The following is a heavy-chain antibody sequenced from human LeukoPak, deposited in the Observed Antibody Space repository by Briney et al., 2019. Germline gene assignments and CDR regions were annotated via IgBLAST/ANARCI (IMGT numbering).Heavy chain of an antibody. Sequence: GGSLRLSCAASGFTFSSYAMTWVRHAPGKGLEWVSTIINSGATTYYADSVKGRFTISRDNTKNTLDLQMNSLRAEDTAAYYCAKDIHGDYGGLDYWGQGTLVTVSS. D-gene: IGHD4-17*01. J-gene: IGHJ4*02. CDR2: IINSGATT. CDR3: AKDIHGDYGGLDY. CDR1: GFTFSSYA. V-gene: IGHV3-23*01.